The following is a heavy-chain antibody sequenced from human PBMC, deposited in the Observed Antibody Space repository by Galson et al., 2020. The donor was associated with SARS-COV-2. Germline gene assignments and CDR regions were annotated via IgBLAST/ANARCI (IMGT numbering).Heavy chain of an antibody. CDR1: GFTFTSYE. V-gene: IGHV3-48*03. Sequence: GESLKISCAASGFTFTSYEMNWVRQAPGKGLEWISYISDSGTNIYYADSVKGRFTISRDSAKSSVYLQMTSLRAEDTAVYYCASPYLAAASFFGAFDLWGRGTMVTVSS. CDR2: ISDSGTNI. J-gene: IGHJ3*01. CDR3: ASPYLAAASFFGAFDL. D-gene: IGHD6-13*01.